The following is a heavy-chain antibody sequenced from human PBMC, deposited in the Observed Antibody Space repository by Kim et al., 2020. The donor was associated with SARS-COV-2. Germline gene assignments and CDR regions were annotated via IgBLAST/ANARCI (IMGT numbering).Heavy chain of an antibody. D-gene: IGHD6-19*01. J-gene: IGHJ6*02. CDR3: AKDQNRERRASGWYSNYYYYGMDV. V-gene: IGHV3-23*01. CDR1: GFTFSSYA. CDR2: ISGSGGST. Sequence: LSLTCAASGFTFSSYAMSWVRQAPGKGLEWVSAISGSGGSTYYADSVKGRFTISRDNSKNTLYLQMNSLRAEDTAVYYCAKDQNRERRASGWYSNYYYYGMDVWGQGTTVTVSS.